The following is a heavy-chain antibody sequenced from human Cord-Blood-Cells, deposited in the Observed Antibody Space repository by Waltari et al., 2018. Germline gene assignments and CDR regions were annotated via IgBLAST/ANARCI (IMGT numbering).Heavy chain of an antibody. J-gene: IGHJ4*02. CDR3: ATFPPTWEDY. V-gene: IGHV1-69-2*01. Sequence: EVQLVQSGAEVKKPGATGKISGKVSGYTSPDYYIIWVQEAPGKGLEWMGLVDPEDGETIYAEKFQGRVTITADTSTDTAYMELSSLRSEDTAVYYCATFPPTWEDYWGQGTLVTVSS. CDR1: GYTSPDYY. CDR2: VDPEDGET. D-gene: IGHD1-26*01.